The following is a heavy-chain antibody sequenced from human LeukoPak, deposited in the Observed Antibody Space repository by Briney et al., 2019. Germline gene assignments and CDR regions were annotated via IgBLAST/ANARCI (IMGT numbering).Heavy chain of an antibody. CDR1: GYTFTDYY. CDR3: ARGPYAIANYVEDAFEI. CDR2: INPNSGGT. J-gene: IGHJ3*02. Sequence: GASVKVSCKASGYTFTDYYMHWVRQAPEQGLEWMGWINPNSGGTNYAQKFQGRVTMTRDTSISTAYMELSRLRSDDTAVYYCARGPYAIANYVEDAFEIWGQGTMVTVSS. D-gene: IGHD4/OR15-4a*01. V-gene: IGHV1-2*02.